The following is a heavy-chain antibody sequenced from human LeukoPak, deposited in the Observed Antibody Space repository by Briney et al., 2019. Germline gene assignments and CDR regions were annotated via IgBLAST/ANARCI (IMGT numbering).Heavy chain of an antibody. V-gene: IGHV4-39*07. J-gene: IGHJ4*02. D-gene: IGHD1-7*01. CDR3: ARKQGGTMYDV. CDR2: FYSGGSA. CDR1: GGSISSSNYY. Sequence: PSETLSLTCIVPGGSISSSNYYWAWIRQPPGKGLEWIGTFYSGGSAYYNPSITSRVSISKDTSDNQFSLRLYSVTAADTAVYYCARKQGGTMYDVWGQGTQVTVSS.